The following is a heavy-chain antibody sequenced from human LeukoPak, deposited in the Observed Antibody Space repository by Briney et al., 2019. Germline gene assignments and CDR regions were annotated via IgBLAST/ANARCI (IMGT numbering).Heavy chain of an antibody. J-gene: IGHJ6*03. CDR1: GGTFSSYA. Sequence: GSSVKVSCKASGGTFSSYAISWVRQAPGQGLEWMGGIIPIFGTANYAQKFQGRVTITADKSTSTAYMELSSLRSEDTAVYYCARGGSSWYSFAYYYYYYMDVWGKGTTVTVSS. V-gene: IGHV1-69*06. CDR3: ARGGSSWYSFAYYYYYYMDV. D-gene: IGHD6-13*01. CDR2: IIPIFGTA.